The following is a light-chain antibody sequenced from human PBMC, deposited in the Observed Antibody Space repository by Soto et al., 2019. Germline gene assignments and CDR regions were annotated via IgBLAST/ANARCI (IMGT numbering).Light chain of an antibody. V-gene: IGLV1-51*01. CDR2: DND. Sequence: QSVLTQPPSVSAAPGQKVTISCSGSSSNIGHNYVCWYQHLPGTAPKLLIFDNDKRPSGIPDRFSGSKSGTSATLDITGLQAGDVADYYCATWDSSLSVWLFGGGTKVTVL. CDR1: SSNIGHNY. J-gene: IGLJ2*01. CDR3: ATWDSSLSVWL.